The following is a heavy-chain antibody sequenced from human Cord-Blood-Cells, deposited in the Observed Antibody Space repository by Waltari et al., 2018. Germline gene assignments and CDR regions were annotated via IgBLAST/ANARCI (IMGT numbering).Heavy chain of an antibody. J-gene: IGHJ4*02. CDR3: ARGGGPGLVTSYYFDS. CDR2: IIPILGIA. Sequence: WMGRIIPILGIANYAQKFQGRVTITADKSTSTAYMELSSLRSEDTAVYYCARGGGPGLVTSYYFDSWGQGTLVTVSS. V-gene: IGHV1-69*04. D-gene: IGHD2-15*01.